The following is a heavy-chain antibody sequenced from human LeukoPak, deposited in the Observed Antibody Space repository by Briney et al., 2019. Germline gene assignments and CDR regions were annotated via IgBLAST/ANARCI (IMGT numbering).Heavy chain of an antibody. CDR3: ARELSGDLDY. V-gene: IGHV3-21*01. CDR2: INPSSTSI. J-gene: IGHJ4*02. D-gene: IGHD3-3*01. Sequence: GVSLRLSCAASGFTFSDYSINCVPQAPGKGREWVSSINPSSTSIYYADAVKGRFIIYREHAKSSLFLQMSSLRAEDTAVYYCARELSGDLDYWGQGTLVTVSS. CDR1: GFTFSDYS.